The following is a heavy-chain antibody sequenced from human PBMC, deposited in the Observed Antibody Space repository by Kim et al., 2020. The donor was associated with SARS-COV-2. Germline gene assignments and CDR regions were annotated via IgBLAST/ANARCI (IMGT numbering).Heavy chain of an antibody. V-gene: IGHV3-48*02. CDR1: GFIFSSYS. CDR3: ARVGRSSNSMDV. Sequence: GSLRLSCAASGFIFSSYSMDWVRQAPGKGLQWVSYISSSTSTIYYADSVKGRFTISRDNAGNSLYLQMNSLRDEDTAVYYCARVGRSSNSMDVWGQGTTVTVSS. D-gene: IGHD6-13*01. CDR2: ISSSTSTI. J-gene: IGHJ6*02.